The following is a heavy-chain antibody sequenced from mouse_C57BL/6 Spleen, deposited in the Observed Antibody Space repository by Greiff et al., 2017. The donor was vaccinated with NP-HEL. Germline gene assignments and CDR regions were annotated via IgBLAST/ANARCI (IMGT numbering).Heavy chain of an antibody. CDR1: GFTFSSYA. CDR2: ISSGGDYI. V-gene: IGHV5-9-1*02. J-gene: IGHJ4*01. Sequence: EVNVVESGEGLVKPGGSLKLSCAASGFTFSSYAMSWVRQTPEKRLEWVAYISSGGDYIYYADTVKGRFTISRDNARNTLYLQMSSLKSEDTAMYYCTRPRYGKGDYAMDYWGQGTAVTVSS. D-gene: IGHD2-10*02. CDR3: TRPRYGKGDYAMDY.